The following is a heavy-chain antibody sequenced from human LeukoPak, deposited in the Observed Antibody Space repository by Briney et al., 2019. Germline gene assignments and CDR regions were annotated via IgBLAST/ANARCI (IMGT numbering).Heavy chain of an antibody. D-gene: IGHD3-22*01. J-gene: IGHJ4*02. CDR1: GGSFSAYY. Sequence: SETLSLTCAVYGGSFSAYYWSWIRQPPGKGLEWIGEINHSGSTNCNTSLKSRGTISIDTSKNQLSLKLNSVTVTDTALYYCARHPPSDYYDTSGSDYWGQGTLVTVSS. V-gene: IGHV4-34*01. CDR2: INHSGST. CDR3: ARHPPSDYYDTSGSDY.